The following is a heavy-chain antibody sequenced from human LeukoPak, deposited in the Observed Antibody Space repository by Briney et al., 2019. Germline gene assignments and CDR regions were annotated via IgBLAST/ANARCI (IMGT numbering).Heavy chain of an antibody. Sequence: SETLSLTCAVYGGSFSGYYWSWIRQPPGKGLEWIGEINHSGSTNYKPSLKSRVTMSVDTSKNQFSLKLSSVTAADTAVYYCARAGNGYSSSWYVSHFDYWGQGTLVTASS. J-gene: IGHJ4*02. D-gene: IGHD6-13*01. V-gene: IGHV4-34*01. CDR1: GGSFSGYY. CDR2: INHSGST. CDR3: ARAGNGYSSSWYVSHFDY.